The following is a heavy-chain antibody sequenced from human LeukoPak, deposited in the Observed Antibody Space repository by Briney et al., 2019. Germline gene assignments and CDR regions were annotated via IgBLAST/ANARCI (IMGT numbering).Heavy chain of an antibody. CDR3: ARVRFAGPQAFDI. D-gene: IGHD4/OR15-4a*01. V-gene: IGHV3-30*04. CDR2: ISYDGRNK. Sequence: GRSLILSCAVSGFTFSTYAMHWVRQAPGKGLEWVAFISYDGRNKYYADSVKGRFTISRDNSKNTLFLQMNSLRAEDTAVYYCARVRFAGPQAFDIWGQGTMVTVAS. CDR1: GFTFSTYA. J-gene: IGHJ3*02.